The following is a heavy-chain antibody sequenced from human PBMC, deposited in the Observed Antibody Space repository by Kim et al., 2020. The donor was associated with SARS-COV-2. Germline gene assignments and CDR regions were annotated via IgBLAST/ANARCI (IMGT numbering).Heavy chain of an antibody. Sequence: GGSLRLSCAASGFTFSSYEMNWVRQAPGKGLEWVSYISSSGSTIYYADSVKGRFTISRDNAKNSLYLQMNSLRAEDTAVYYCARWYCSGGSCFPEHYYYYGMDVWGQGTTVTVSS. D-gene: IGHD2-15*01. J-gene: IGHJ6*02. CDR2: ISSSGSTI. CDR3: ARWYCSGGSCFPEHYYYYGMDV. V-gene: IGHV3-48*03. CDR1: GFTFSSYE.